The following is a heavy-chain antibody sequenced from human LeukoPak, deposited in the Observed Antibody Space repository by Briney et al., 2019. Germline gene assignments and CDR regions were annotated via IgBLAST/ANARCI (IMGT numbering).Heavy chain of an antibody. CDR1: GFTFSSYE. J-gene: IGHJ4*02. V-gene: IGHV3-7*01. D-gene: IGHD4-23*01. CDR2: IKQDGSEK. CDR3: ARRLRWRQGNYFDY. Sequence: PGGSLRLSCAASGFTFSSYEMNWVRQAPGKGLEWVANIKQDGSEKYYVDSVKGRFTISRDNAKNSLYLQMNSLRAEDTAVYYCARRLRWRQGNYFDYWGQGTLVTVSS.